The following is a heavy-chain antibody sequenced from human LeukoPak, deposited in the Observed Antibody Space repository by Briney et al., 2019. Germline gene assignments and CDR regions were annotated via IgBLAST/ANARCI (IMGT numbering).Heavy chain of an antibody. Sequence: SETLSLTCTVSGGSISSYYWSWIRQPPGKGLEWIGYIYYSGSTNYNPSLKSRVTISVDTSKNRFSLKLSSVTAADTAVYYCARGLDGELWLPSYFDYWGQGTLVTVSS. J-gene: IGHJ4*02. V-gene: IGHV4-59*01. CDR3: ARGLDGELWLPSYFDY. CDR2: IYYSGST. D-gene: IGHD5-18*01. CDR1: GGSISSYY.